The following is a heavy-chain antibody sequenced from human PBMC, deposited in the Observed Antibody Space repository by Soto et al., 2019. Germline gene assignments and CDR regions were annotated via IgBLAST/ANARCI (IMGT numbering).Heavy chain of an antibody. CDR3: ASQYYYGSGSYESSLWWFDP. CDR1: GDSISISSYY. V-gene: IGHV4-39*01. CDR2: MYYSGST. Sequence: PSETLSLTCTISGDSISISSYYWAWIRQPPGKGLEWIGGMYYSGSTYNNPSLKSRVTMSVDTPKKQFSLKLSSVTAADTAVYYCASQYYYGSGSYESSLWWFDPWGQGTLVTVSS. D-gene: IGHD3-10*01. J-gene: IGHJ5*02.